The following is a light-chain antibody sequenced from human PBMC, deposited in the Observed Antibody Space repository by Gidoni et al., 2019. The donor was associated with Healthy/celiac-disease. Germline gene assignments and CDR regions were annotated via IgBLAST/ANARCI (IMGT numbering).Light chain of an antibody. CDR2: KAS. J-gene: IGKJ4*01. Sequence: DIQMTQSPSTLSASVGDRVTITCRASQSISSLLAWYQQKPGKAPKLLIYKASSLESGVPSRFSGSGSGTEFTLTISSLQPDDFATYYCQQYNSYSSLTFGGGTKVEIK. CDR1: QSISSL. CDR3: QQYNSYSSLT. V-gene: IGKV1-5*03.